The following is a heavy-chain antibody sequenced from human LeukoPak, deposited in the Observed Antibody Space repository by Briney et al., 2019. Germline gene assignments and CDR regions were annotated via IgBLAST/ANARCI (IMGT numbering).Heavy chain of an antibody. CDR2: ISSSSSTI. Sequence: PGGSLRLSCEVSGFTFSSYSMHWVRQAPGKGLEWVSYISSSSSTIFYADSVKGRLTISRDNAKNSLYLQMNSLRAEDTAVYYCARGPLKAFDYWGQGTLVTVSS. CDR3: ARGPLKAFDY. CDR1: GFTFSSYS. V-gene: IGHV3-48*01. J-gene: IGHJ4*02.